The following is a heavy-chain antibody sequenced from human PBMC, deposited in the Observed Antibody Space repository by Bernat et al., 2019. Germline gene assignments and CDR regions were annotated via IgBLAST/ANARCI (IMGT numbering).Heavy chain of an antibody. CDR1: GYTFTTYA. CDR2: INAGNGNT. CDR3: ARLPHARRYYYYGMDV. J-gene: IGHJ6*02. Sequence: QVQLVQPGAELKKPGASVKVSCKASGYTFTTYAIHWVRQAPGQRLRWMGWINAGNGNTKYSQKFQGRVTITRDTSASTAYMELSSLRSEDTAVYYCARLPHARRYYYYGMDVWGQGTTVTVSS. V-gene: IGHV1-3*01.